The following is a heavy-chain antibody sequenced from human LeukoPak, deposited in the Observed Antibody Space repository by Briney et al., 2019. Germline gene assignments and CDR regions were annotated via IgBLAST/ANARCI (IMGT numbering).Heavy chain of an antibody. CDR2: IYYSGST. J-gene: IGHJ4*02. Sequence: PSETLSLTCTVSGGSIRSGSHYWAWIPPPPGKGLVWIGSIYYSGSTYYNPSLENRVTISIDTSKNHFSLKLSSLSAADTSVYYCAKRDDSGGNLVDLWGQGTLVTVS. CDR1: GGSIRSGSHY. V-gene: IGHV4-39*02. CDR3: AKRDDSGGNLVDL. D-gene: IGHD3-22*01.